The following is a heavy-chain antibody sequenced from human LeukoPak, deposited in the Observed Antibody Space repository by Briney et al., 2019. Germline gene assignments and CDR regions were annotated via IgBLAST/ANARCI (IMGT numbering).Heavy chain of an antibody. CDR1: GYTFTGYY. D-gene: IGHD3-10*01. Sequence: GASVKASCKASGYTFTGYYMHWVRQAPGQGLEWMGRINPNSGGTNYAQKFQGRVTMTRDTSISTAYMELSRLRSDDTAVYYCARDTYYYGSGSYWYYYYYGMDVWGQGTTVTVSS. J-gene: IGHJ6*02. V-gene: IGHV1-2*06. CDR2: INPNSGGT. CDR3: ARDTYYYGSGSYWYYYYYGMDV.